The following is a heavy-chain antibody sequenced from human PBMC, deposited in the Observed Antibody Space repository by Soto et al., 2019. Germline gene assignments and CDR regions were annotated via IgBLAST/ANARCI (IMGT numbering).Heavy chain of an antibody. D-gene: IGHD6-6*01. CDR1: GDSVSSNSAA. CDR3: AREASIAARLVDNWFDP. J-gene: IGHJ5*02. CDR2: TYYRSKWYN. V-gene: IGHV6-1*01. Sequence: QVQLQQSGPGLVKPSQTLSLTCAISGDSVSSNSAAWNWIRQSPSRGLEWLGRTYYRSKWYNDYAVSVESRVTINPDTSKNQFSLQLNSVTPEDTAVYYCAREASIAARLVDNWFDPWGQGTLVTVSS.